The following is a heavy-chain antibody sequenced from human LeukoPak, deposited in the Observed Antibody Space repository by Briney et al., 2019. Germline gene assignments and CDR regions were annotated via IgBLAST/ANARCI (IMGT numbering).Heavy chain of an antibody. V-gene: IGHV3-23*01. CDR2: ISGSGGDS. CDR3: AKDLWGENWFDP. Sequence: GGSLRLSCAASGFIFSTYWMTWVRQAPGKGLEWVSGISGSGGDSYYADAVKGRYTISRDNSKNTLFLQMNNLRAEDTAVYYCAKDLWGENWFDPWGPGSLVIVSS. J-gene: IGHJ5*02. CDR1: GFIFSTYW. D-gene: IGHD7-27*01.